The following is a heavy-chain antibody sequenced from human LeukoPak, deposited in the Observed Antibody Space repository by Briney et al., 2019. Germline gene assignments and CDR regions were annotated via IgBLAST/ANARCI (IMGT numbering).Heavy chain of an antibody. Sequence: GGSLRLSCAASGFTFSSYWMSWVRQAPGKGLEWVANIKQDGSEKYYVDSVKGRFTISRDNAKNSLYLQMNSLRAEDTAVYYCARGRGGGSYLDAFDIWGQGTMVTVSS. D-gene: IGHD1-26*01. V-gene: IGHV3-7*03. CDR1: GFTFSSYW. CDR2: IKQDGSEK. J-gene: IGHJ3*02. CDR3: ARGRGGGSYLDAFDI.